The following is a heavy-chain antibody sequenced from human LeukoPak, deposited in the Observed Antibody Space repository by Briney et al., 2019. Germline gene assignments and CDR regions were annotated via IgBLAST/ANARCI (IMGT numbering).Heavy chain of an antibody. D-gene: IGHD2-15*01. Sequence: SETLSLTSSVSGGSISSSSYYWGWIRQPPWKGLEWIGSIYYSGSTYYNPSLKSRVTISVDTSKNQFSLKLSSVTAADTAVYYCARRWQAGYFDYWGQGTLVTVSS. CDR1: GGSISSSSYY. J-gene: IGHJ4*02. V-gene: IGHV4-39*01. CDR3: ARRWQAGYFDY. CDR2: IYYSGST.